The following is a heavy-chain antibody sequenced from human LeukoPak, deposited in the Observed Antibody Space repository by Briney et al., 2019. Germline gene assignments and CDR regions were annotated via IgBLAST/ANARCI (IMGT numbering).Heavy chain of an antibody. Sequence: GASVKVSCKASEYTFTGYYMHWVRQAPGQGLEWMGWINPNSGGTNYAQKFQGRVTMTRDTSISTAYMELSRLRSDDTAVYYCARSLVYCTNGVCYSDYWGQGTLVTVSS. J-gene: IGHJ4*02. V-gene: IGHV1-2*02. D-gene: IGHD2-8*01. CDR2: INPNSGGT. CDR1: EYTFTGYY. CDR3: ARSLVYCTNGVCYSDY.